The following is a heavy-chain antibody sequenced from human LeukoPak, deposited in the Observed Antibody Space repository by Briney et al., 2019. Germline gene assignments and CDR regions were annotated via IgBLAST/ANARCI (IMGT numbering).Heavy chain of an antibody. CDR3: ARFPGGAEYRHYYYMDV. CDR1: GGFISYYY. J-gene: IGHJ6*03. CDR2: IYYSDST. Sequence: SETLSLTCTVSGGFISYYYWSWIRQPPGKGLECIGYIYYSDSTNYNPSLKSRVTVSVDTSKNRFSLKLSSVTAADTAVYYCARFPGGAEYRHYYYMDVWGKGTTVTVSS. V-gene: IGHV4-59*01. D-gene: IGHD1-14*01.